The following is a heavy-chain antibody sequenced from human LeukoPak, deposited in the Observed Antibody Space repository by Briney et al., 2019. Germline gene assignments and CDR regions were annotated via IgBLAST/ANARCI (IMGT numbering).Heavy chain of an antibody. J-gene: IGHJ4*02. Sequence: ASVKVSCTASGYSFNNYAMQWVRQAPGQRLEWMGWINCGNGKTKYSEKFQGRVTITRDQSATTAYMDLSSLRSEDTAVYYCARSVWYNRQYYFDSWGQGTLVTVSS. CDR1: GYSFNNYA. CDR2: INCGNGKT. V-gene: IGHV1-3*01. D-gene: IGHD6-19*01. CDR3: ARSVWYNRQYYFDS.